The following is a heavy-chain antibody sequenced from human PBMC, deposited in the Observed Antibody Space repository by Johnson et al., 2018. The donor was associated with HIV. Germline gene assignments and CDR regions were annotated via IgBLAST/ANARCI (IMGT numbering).Heavy chain of an antibody. V-gene: IGHV3-15*01. CDR3: TTDQVDSGIYYNALHI. CDR1: GFIFSNAW. D-gene: IGHD1-26*01. Sequence: VQLVESGGGLVKPGGSLRLSCAASGFIFSNAWMHWVRQAPGKGLEWVGRIKSKTHGETTDYAAPVKGRFSISRDDSKNTLYLQMNSLKSEDTAVYYCTTDQVDSGIYYNALHIWGQGTTVTVSS. CDR2: IKSKTHGETT. J-gene: IGHJ3*02.